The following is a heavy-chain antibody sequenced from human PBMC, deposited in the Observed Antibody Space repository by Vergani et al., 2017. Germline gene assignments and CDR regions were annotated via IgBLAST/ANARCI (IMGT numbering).Heavy chain of an antibody. J-gene: IGHJ5*02. Sequence: QLVESGGGLVQPGGSLRLSCAASGFTFSSYSMSWVRQAPGMGLEWVSFISSSSTTISYADSVKGRFTISRDNGEYSLYLQMNSLRAEDTAVYFCARGTPGYQGGDRRFDPWGQGTLVTVSS. D-gene: IGHD5-12*01. V-gene: IGHV3-48*01. CDR2: ISSSSTTI. CDR1: GFTFSSYS. CDR3: ARGTPGYQGGDRRFDP.